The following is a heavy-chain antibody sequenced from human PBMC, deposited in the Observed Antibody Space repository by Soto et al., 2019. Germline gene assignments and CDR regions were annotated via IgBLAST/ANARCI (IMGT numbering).Heavy chain of an antibody. CDR2: INHSGRT. Sequence: SETLSLTWPVYGGSFSGYYWSWIRQPPGKGLEWIGEINHSGRTNYNPSLKSRVTISVDTSKNQFSLKLSSVTAADTAVYYCARVGIDIVVVPAEGTSRNWFDPWGQGTLVTVPS. V-gene: IGHV4-34*01. CDR3: ARVGIDIVVVPAEGTSRNWFDP. D-gene: IGHD2-2*01. CDR1: GGSFSGYY. J-gene: IGHJ5*02.